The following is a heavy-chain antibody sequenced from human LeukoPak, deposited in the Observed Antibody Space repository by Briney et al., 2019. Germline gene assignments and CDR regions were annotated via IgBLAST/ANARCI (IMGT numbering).Heavy chain of an antibody. V-gene: IGHV3-30-3*01. CDR1: GFTFSSYA. D-gene: IGHD6-19*01. CDR2: ISYDGSNK. J-gene: IGHJ4*02. Sequence: HPGRSLRLSCAASGFTFSSYAMHWVRQAPGKGLEWVAVISYDGSNKYYADSVKGRFTISRDNSKNTLYLQMNSLRAEDTAVYCCATENGIAVADNYWGQGTLVTVSS. CDR3: ATENGIAVADNY.